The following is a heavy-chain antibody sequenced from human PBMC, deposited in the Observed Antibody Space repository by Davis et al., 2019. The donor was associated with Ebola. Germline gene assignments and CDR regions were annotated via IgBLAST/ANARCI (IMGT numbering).Heavy chain of an antibody. CDR1: GFTFSSYA. J-gene: IGHJ4*02. Sequence: PGGSLRLSCAASGFTFSSYAMHWVRQAPGKGLEWVAVISYDGSNKYYADSVKGRFTISRDNSKNTLYLQMNSLRAEDTAVYYCARDPMAAAHFDYWGQGTLVTVSS. CDR3: ARDPMAAAHFDY. V-gene: IGHV3-30*04. CDR2: ISYDGSNK. D-gene: IGHD6-13*01.